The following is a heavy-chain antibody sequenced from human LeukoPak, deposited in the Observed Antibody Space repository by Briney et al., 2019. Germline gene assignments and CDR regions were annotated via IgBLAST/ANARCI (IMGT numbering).Heavy chain of an antibody. CDR1: GGSISSGDYY. J-gene: IGHJ4*02. V-gene: IGHV4-31*03. CDR2: IYYSGST. D-gene: IGHD3-22*01. CDR3: ARVIPNSYYYDSSGYYCDY. Sequence: PSQTLSLTCTVSGGSISSGDYYWSWIRQHPGKGLEWIGYIYYSGSTSYNPSLKSRVAMSVDTSKNQFSLKLSSVTAADTAVYYCARVIPNSYYYDSSGYYCDYWGQGTLVTVSS.